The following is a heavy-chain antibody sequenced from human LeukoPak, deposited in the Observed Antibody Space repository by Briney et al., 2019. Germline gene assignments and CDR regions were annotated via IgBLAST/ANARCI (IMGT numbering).Heavy chain of an antibody. J-gene: IGHJ5*02. CDR3: ARWRPYDSSGYPA. CDR1: GFTFSSYG. Sequence: PWGSLTLSCAASGFTFSSYGMNWVRQAPGKGLEWVSFISGGSITINYADSVRGRFTISRDNAKTSLYLQMNSLRDEDTAVYYCARWRPYDSSGYPAWGQGTPVTLSS. V-gene: IGHV3-48*02. CDR2: ISGGSITI. D-gene: IGHD3-22*01.